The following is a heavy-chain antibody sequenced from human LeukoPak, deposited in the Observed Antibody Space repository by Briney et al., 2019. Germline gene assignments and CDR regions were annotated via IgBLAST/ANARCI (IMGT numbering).Heavy chain of an antibody. CDR2: INTNTGNP. J-gene: IGHJ6*03. V-gene: IGHV7-4-1*02. CDR1: GYTFTSYA. Sequence: SVKVSCKASGYTFTSYAMNWVRQAPGQGLEWMGWINTNTGNPTYAQGFTGRFVFSLDTSVSTAYLQISSLKAEDTAVYYCASGGNYYDSSGYRYYYYYYMDVWGKGTTVTVSS. CDR3: ASGGNYYDSSGYRYYYYYYMDV. D-gene: IGHD3-22*01.